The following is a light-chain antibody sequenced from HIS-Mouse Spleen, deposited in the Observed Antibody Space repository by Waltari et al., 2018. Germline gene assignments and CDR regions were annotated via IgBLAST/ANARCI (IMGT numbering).Light chain of an antibody. V-gene: IGKV3-11*01. Sequence: EIVLTQSPATLSLSPGARATLSCRASQSVSSYLAWYQQKPGQAPRLLLYDASNRATGIPARFSGSGSGTDFTLTISSLEPEDFAVYYCQQRSNWPSFTFGPGTKVDIK. CDR3: QQRSNWPSFT. CDR1: QSVSSY. J-gene: IGKJ3*01. CDR2: DAS.